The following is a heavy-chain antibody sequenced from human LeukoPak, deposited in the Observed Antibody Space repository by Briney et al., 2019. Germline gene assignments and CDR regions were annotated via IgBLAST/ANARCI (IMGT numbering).Heavy chain of an antibody. CDR3: AVDGPLKYVSGIDY. CDR1: GFTFSSYW. V-gene: IGHV3-7*01. Sequence: GGSLRLSCAASGFTFSSYWMSWVRQAPGKGLEWVANIKQDGSEKYYADSVKGRFTISRDNAKNSLYLQLNSLRAEDTAVYYCAVDGPLKYVSGIDYWGREPWSPSPQ. CDR2: IKQDGSEK. D-gene: IGHD3-10*01. J-gene: IGHJ4*02.